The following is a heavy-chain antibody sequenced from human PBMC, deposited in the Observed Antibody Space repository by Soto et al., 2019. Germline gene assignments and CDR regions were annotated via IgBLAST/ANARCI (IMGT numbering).Heavy chain of an antibody. CDR2: IFYSGST. CDR1: GGSISSYY. J-gene: IGHJ4*02. Sequence: QVQLQESGPGLVKPSETLSLTCTVSGGSISSYYWSWIRQPPGKGLEWIGFIFYSGSTSYNPSLKGRVTISVDTSENQFSLKLSSVTAADTAVYYCASMIGDPVLSFDSWGQGTLVAVSS. CDR3: ASMIGDPVLSFDS. D-gene: IGHD3-10*02. V-gene: IGHV4-59*01.